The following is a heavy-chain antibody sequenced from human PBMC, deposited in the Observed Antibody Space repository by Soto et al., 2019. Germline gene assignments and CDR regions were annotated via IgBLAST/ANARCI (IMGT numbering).Heavy chain of an antibody. V-gene: IGHV3-15*07. J-gene: IGHJ4*02. Sequence: EVQLVESGGGLVKPGGSLRLSCVVSGLTFRDAWVNWVRQAPGEGLEWVGRIRGTTNGGTTDYAAPVKGRFTISRXXXXXXXXXQSNSLKVEDTAIYHCTTDLKWSGGDYWGQGTLVSVSS. D-gene: IGHD3-10*01. CDR2: IRGTTNGGTT. CDR3: TTDLKWSGGDY. CDR1: GLTFRDAW.